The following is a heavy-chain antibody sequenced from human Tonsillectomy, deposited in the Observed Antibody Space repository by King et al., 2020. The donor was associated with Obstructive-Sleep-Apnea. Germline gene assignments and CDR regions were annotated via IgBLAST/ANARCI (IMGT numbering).Heavy chain of an antibody. CDR3: ARGSPYYFDY. D-gene: IGHD3-10*01. CDR1: GGSISSDGYY. CDR2: IYYSGST. V-gene: IGHV4-31*03. Sequence: VQLQESGPGLVKPSQTLSLTCIFSGGSISSDGYYWSWIRQHPGKGLEWMAYIYYSGSTYYNPSLKSRVTISVDTSKNQLSLKLSSMTAADTAVYYCARGSPYYFDYWGQGTLVTVSS. J-gene: IGHJ4*02.